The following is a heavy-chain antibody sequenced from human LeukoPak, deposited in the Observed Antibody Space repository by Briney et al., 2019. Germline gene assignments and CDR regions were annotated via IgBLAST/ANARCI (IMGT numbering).Heavy chain of an antibody. CDR3: AADRFGSSSTRVGLDS. CDR2: ISYDGSNQ. J-gene: IGHJ4*02. CDR1: GIPFNSYP. V-gene: IGHV3-30-3*01. D-gene: IGHD6-6*01. Sequence: GSLILSCVSSGIPFNSYPMHWVRQAPGKGLAWVADISYDGSNQYFADSVRGRFTISRDNYKNPLYLQMTTLKTADTAVSYCAADRFGSSSTRVGLDSWGQGTLVTVSS.